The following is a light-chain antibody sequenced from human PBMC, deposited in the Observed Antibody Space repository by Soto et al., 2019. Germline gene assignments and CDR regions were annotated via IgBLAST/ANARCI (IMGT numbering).Light chain of an antibody. Sequence: QSVLTQPPSVSGAPGQRITISCTGTTCDVGAGYYVHWYWQHPGTAPKLLIYGHSNRPSGVPDRFSASKSGTTASLAITGLQAVDEADYYYQCYDTSMSALVFGTGTKVTVL. CDR1: TCDVGAGYY. V-gene: IGLV1-40*01. CDR3: QCYDTSMSALV. J-gene: IGLJ1*01. CDR2: GHS.